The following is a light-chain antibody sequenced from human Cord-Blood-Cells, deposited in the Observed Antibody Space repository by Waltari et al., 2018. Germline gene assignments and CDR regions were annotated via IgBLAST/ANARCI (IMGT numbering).Light chain of an antibody. CDR3: QQYYSYPRT. J-gene: IGKJ1*01. V-gene: IGKV1-8*01. CDR1: PGIMSY. CDR2: AAT. Sequence: AIRMTQSPSSFSASTGDRVTITCRASPGIMSYLAWYQQKPGKAPKLLIYAATNLQSGVPSRFSGSGSGTDFTLTISCLQSEDFATYYCQQYYSYPRTFGQGTKVEIK.